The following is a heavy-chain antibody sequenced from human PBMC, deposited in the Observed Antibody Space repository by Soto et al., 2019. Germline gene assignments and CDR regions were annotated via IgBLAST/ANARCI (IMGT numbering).Heavy chain of an antibody. CDR3: ARDRGIVGTTVHAFDI. Sequence: SETLSLTCTVSGGSISSHYWSWIRQPPGKGLEWIGYIYYSGSTNYNPSLKSRVTISVDTSKNQFSLKLSSVTAADTAVYYCARDRGIVGTTVHAFDIWGQGTMVTVSS. V-gene: IGHV4-59*11. J-gene: IGHJ3*02. CDR1: GGSISSHY. D-gene: IGHD1-26*01. CDR2: IYYSGST.